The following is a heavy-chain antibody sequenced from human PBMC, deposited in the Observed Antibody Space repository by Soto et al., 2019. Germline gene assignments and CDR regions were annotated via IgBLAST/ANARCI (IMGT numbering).Heavy chain of an antibody. CDR1: GFTFSSYW. V-gene: IGHV3-74*01. CDR2: INSDGSST. CDR3: AMEQLVPNWFDP. D-gene: IGHD6-6*01. J-gene: IGHJ5*02. Sequence: GGSLRLSCAASGFTFSSYWMHWVRQAPGKGLVWVSRINSDGSSTSYADSVKGRFTISRDNAKNTLYLQMNSLRAEDTAVYYCAMEQLVPNWFDPWGKGTMVTVYS.